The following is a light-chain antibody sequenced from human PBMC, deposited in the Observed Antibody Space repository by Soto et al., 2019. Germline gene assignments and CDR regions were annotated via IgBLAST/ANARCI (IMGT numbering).Light chain of an antibody. CDR3: NSYAGSINYV. V-gene: IGLV2-8*01. Sequence: QSVLTQPPSASGSPGQSVTISCTGTSSDVGGYNYVSWYQQHPGKATKLMIYEVSKRSSGVPDRFSGSKSGNTASLTVSGLQAEDEADYYGNSYAGSINYVFGTGTKLTVL. J-gene: IGLJ1*01. CDR2: EVS. CDR1: SSDVGGYNY.